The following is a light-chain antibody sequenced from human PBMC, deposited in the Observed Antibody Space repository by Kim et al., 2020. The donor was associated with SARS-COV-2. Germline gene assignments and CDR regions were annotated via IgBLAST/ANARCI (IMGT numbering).Light chain of an antibody. CDR2: EGS. V-gene: IGLV2-23*01. J-gene: IGLJ1*01. Sequence: QSITISCTGTSSDVGSYNLVSWYQQHPGKAPKLMIYEGSKRPSGVSNRFSGSKSGNTASLTISGLQAEDEADYYCCSYAGSSTSYVFGTGTKVT. CDR3: CSYAGSSTSYV. CDR1: SSDVGSYNL.